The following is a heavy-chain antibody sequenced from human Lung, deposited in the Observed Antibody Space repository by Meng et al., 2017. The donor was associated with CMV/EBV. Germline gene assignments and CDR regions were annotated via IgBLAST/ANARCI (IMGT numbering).Heavy chain of an antibody. Sequence: GEXXKISCAASGFTFSSSAMSWVRQAPGKGLEWVSAITASGGSTYHADSVKGRFTISRDNSKKMLYLQLNSLRVEDTAVYYCAKAFSSSWYREYYDYWGQGXLATFSS. CDR3: AKAFSSSWYREYYDY. CDR1: GFTFSSSA. V-gene: IGHV3-23*01. J-gene: IGHJ4*02. CDR2: ITASGGST. D-gene: IGHD6-13*01.